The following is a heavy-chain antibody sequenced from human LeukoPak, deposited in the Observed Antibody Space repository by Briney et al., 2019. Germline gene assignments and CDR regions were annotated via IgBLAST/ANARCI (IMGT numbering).Heavy chain of an antibody. V-gene: IGHV4-31*03. D-gene: IGHD3-10*01. Sequence: SQTLSLTCTVSGGSISSGGYYWSWIRQHPGKGLEWIGYIYYSGSTYYNPSLKSRVTISVDTSKNQFSLKLSSVTAADTAVYYCARGGFTDPADAFDIWGQGQWSPSLQ. CDR1: GGSISSGGYY. J-gene: IGHJ3*02. CDR3: ARGGFTDPADAFDI. CDR2: IYYSGST.